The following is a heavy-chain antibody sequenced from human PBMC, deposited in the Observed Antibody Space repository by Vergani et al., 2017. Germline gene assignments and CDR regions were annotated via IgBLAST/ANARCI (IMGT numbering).Heavy chain of an antibody. J-gene: IGHJ4*02. CDR2: IQFDGSNQ. CDR3: AKHFRGWGIDY. CDR1: GFTLSNYD. Sequence: QVQLVESGGGVVQRGGSLRLSCATSGFTLSNYDMQWIRQGPGKGLVCVAFIQFDGSNQYYADSVKGRFTLSRDISKNTIYLQMNSLRTDDTATYYCAKHFRGWGIDYWGQGTQVIVSS. V-gene: IGHV3-30*02. D-gene: IGHD3-16*01.